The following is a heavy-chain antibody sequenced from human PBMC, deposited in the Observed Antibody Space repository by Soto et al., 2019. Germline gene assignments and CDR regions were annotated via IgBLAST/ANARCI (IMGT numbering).Heavy chain of an antibody. CDR2: IYSAGDT. CDR1: NFSVSDKY. V-gene: IGHV3-53*01. Sequence: GGSLRLSCAASNFSVSDKYMHWVRQGPGKGMEWVSVIYSAGDTDYADSVKARFTMSRDNSKNTVYLQMDSLRVDDTAVYYCERGVPAYYSASSNHFDSRGQGTLVTVSS. CDR3: ERGVPAYYSASSNHFDS. J-gene: IGHJ4*02. D-gene: IGHD3-10*01.